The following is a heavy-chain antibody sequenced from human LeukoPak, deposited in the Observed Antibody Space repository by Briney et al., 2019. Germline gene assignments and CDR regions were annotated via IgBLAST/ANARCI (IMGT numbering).Heavy chain of an antibody. Sequence: GGSLRLSCAASGFTFSSYWMLWVRQATGKGLVWVSRINSDGSSTGNADSVKGRFTISRDNVKNTVYLQMNSLRAEDTAVYYCGRLRGGWSSLSDYWGQGTQVTVSS. CDR2: INSDGSST. D-gene: IGHD6-19*01. V-gene: IGHV3-74*01. CDR3: GRLRGGWSSLSDY. J-gene: IGHJ4*02. CDR1: GFTFSSYW.